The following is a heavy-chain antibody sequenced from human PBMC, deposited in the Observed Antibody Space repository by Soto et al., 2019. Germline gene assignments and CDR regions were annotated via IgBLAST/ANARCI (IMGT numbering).Heavy chain of an antibody. CDR3: TRRPGS. D-gene: IGHD7-27*01. CDR1: GFTVSNNY. Sequence: EVQLVESGGGLVQPGESLRLSCAASGFTVSNNYMSWVRQAPGKGLEWVSLIYSGGNTYYADSVKGRFTISRDKSKNTLYLQMNNLRVEDTAVYYCTRRPGSWGQGTLVTVSS. CDR2: IYSGGNT. J-gene: IGHJ5*02. V-gene: IGHV3-66*01.